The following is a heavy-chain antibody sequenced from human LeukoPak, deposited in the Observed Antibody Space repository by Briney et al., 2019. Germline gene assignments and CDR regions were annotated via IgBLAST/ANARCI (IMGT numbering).Heavy chain of an antibody. CDR2: IYTSGST. Sequence: SETLSLTCTVSGGSISSYYWSWIRQPPGKGLEWIGYIYTSGSTNYNPSLKSRVTISVDTSKNQFSLKLSSVTAADTAVYYCARGYGAATYESFDQWGQGTLVSVSS. CDR3: ARGYGAATYESFDQ. CDR1: GGSISSYY. V-gene: IGHV4-4*09. J-gene: IGHJ4*02. D-gene: IGHD3-10*01.